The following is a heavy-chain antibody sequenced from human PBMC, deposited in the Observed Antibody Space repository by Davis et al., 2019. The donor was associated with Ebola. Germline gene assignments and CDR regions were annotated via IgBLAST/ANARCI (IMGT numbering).Heavy chain of an antibody. J-gene: IGHJ4*02. CDR1: GYTFTSYA. Sequence: ASVKVSCKASGYTFTSYAMHWVRQAPGQRLEWMGWISAYNGNTNYAQKLQGRVTMTTDTSTSTAYMELRSLRSDDTAVYYCARDLTVSPPDYWGQGTLVTVSS. D-gene: IGHD4-17*01. V-gene: IGHV1-18*01. CDR3: ARDLTVSPPDY. CDR2: ISAYNGNT.